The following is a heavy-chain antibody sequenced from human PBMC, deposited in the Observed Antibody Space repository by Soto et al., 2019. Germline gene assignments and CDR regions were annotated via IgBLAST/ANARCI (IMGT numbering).Heavy chain of an antibody. Sequence: SETLSLTCTVSGGSISSSSYYWGWIRQPPGKGLEWIGSIYYSGSTYYNPSLKSRVTISVDTSKNQFSLKLSSVTAADTAVYYCARPKISIVGRCSDSMSRQNAFEIWGQGTMVTVAS. D-gene: IGHD2-8*01. CDR3: ARPKISIVGRCSDSMSRQNAFEI. CDR1: GGSISSSSYY. V-gene: IGHV4-39*01. CDR2: IYYSGST. J-gene: IGHJ3*02.